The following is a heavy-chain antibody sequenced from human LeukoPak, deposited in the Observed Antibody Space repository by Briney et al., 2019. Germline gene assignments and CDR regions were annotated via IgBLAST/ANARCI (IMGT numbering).Heavy chain of an antibody. CDR1: GDSISSSSSY. CDR2: IYYSGST. CDR3: ARSPPSSSWNYYYYMDV. D-gene: IGHD6-13*01. Sequence: SETQSLTCTVSGDSISSSSSYWGWIRQPPGKGLEWIGYIYYSGSTNYNPSLKSRVTISVDTSKNQFSLKLSSVTAADTAVYYCARSPPSSSWNYYYYMDVWGKGTTVTVSS. J-gene: IGHJ6*03. V-gene: IGHV4-61*05.